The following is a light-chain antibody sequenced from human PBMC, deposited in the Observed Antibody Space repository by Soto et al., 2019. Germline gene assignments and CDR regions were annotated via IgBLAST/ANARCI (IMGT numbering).Light chain of an antibody. CDR2: RNG. V-gene: IGLV3-9*01. CDR3: QVWDSSTPVV. CDR1: NIATKN. Sequence: SYELTQPLSVSVALGQTARITCGGNNIATKNVHWYQQEPGQAPVLVIYRNGNRPSGIPERFSGSNSGNTATLTISRARAGDEADYYCQVWDSSTPVVFGGGTKLTVL. J-gene: IGLJ2*01.